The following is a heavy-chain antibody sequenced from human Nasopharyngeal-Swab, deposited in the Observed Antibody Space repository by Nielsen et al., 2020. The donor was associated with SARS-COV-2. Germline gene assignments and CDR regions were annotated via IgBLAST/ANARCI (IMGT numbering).Heavy chain of an antibody. CDR2: INHSGST. D-gene: IGHD2-15*01. Sequence: GSLRLSCAVYGGSFSGYYWSWIRQPPGKGLEGIGEINHSGSTNYNPSLKSRVTISVDTSKNQFSLKLSSVTAADTAVYYCARKGGYCSGGSCYRYGAFDIWGQGTMVTVSS. CDR1: GGSFSGYY. CDR3: ARKGGYCSGGSCYRYGAFDI. J-gene: IGHJ3*02. V-gene: IGHV4-34*01.